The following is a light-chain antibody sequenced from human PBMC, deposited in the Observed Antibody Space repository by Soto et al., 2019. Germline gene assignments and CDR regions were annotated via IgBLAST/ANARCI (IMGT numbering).Light chain of an antibody. V-gene: IGLV2-8*01. J-gene: IGLJ1*01. CDR2: EVS. CDR3: SSYAGTNNLGV. CDR1: SSDVGYYNY. Sequence: QSARTQPPSGSGAPGRAVTISCTGTSSDVGYYNYVSWYQQHPGKAPKLMIYEVSKRPSGVPDRFSGSKSGNTAFLTVSGLQDDDEADYYCSSYAGTNNLGVFGTGTKVTVL.